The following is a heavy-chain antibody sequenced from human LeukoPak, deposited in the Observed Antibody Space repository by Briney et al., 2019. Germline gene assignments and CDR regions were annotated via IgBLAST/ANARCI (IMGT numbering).Heavy chain of an antibody. D-gene: IGHD3-3*01. CDR2: INTDGSST. J-gene: IGHJ4*02. V-gene: IGHV3-74*01. CDR1: GFTFSSYW. CDR3: ARVTHDFWSGYWFDY. Sequence: GGSLRLSCAASGFTFSSYWMHWVRQAPGKGPVWVSRINTDGSSTSYADSVKGRFTISRDNAKNTLYLQMNSLRAEDTAVYYCARVTHDFWSGYWFDYWGQGTLVTVSS.